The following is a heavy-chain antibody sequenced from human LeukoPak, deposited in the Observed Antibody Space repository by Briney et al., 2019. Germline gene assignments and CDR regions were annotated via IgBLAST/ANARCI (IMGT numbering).Heavy chain of an antibody. D-gene: IGHD3-22*01. CDR3: EKASLGTNYDGSGWYFFDS. V-gene: IGHV3-23*01. CDR1: GFSFRNYS. CDR2: NCGSGGST. J-gene: IGHJ4*02. Sequence: GGSLRLSCAASGFSFRNYSMTWVRPAPGKGLEWVSTNCGSGGSTYFADSVKGRFTISRDNSKNTLYLQMNSLRAEDTAVYYCEKASLGTNYDGSGWYFFDSWGQGTLVTVSS.